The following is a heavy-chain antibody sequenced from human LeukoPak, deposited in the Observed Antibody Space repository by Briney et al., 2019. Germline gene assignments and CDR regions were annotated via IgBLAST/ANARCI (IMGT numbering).Heavy chain of an antibody. CDR1: GFTFSSYA. V-gene: IGHV3-30-3*01. CDR2: ISYGGSNK. Sequence: GGSLRLSCAASGFTFSSYAMHWVRQAPGKGLEWVAVISYGGSNKYYADSVKGRFTISRDNAKNSLYLQMKSLRAEDTAVYYCARSGIVDAFDIWGQGTMVTVSS. CDR3: ARSGIVDAFDI. J-gene: IGHJ3*02. D-gene: IGHD3-10*01.